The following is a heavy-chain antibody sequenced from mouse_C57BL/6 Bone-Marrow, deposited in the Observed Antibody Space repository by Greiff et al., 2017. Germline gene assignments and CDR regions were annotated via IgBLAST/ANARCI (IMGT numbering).Heavy chain of an antibody. J-gene: IGHJ2*01. CDR1: GFNIKDYY. Sequence: VQLQQSGAELVKPGASVTLSCTASGFNIKDYYMHWVKQRTEQGLEWIGRIDPEDGETKYAPTFQGKATITADTSSNTSYLQLSRLTAEDTAVYDWARQLRFYFDYWGQGTTLTVSS. V-gene: IGHV14-2*01. D-gene: IGHD3-2*02. CDR2: IDPEDGET. CDR3: ARQLRFYFDY.